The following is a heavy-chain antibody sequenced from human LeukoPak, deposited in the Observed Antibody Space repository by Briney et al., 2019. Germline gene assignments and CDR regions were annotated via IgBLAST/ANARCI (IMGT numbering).Heavy chain of an antibody. Sequence: ASVKVSCKASGYTFTSYGISWVRQAPGQGLEWMGWVSAYNGNTNYAQKLQGRVTMTTDTSTSTAYMELRSLRSDDTAVYYCARGGDSSGWSNWFDPWGQGTLVTVSS. CDR1: GYTFTSYG. J-gene: IGHJ5*02. D-gene: IGHD6-19*01. CDR3: ARGGDSSGWSNWFDP. V-gene: IGHV1-18*01. CDR2: VSAYNGNT.